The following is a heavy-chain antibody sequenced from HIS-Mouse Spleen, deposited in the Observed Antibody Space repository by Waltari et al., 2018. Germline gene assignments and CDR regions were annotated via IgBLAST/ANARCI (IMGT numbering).Heavy chain of an antibody. D-gene: IGHD6-13*01. Sequence: EVQLVESGGGLVQPGRSLRLSCAASGFTFDDYAMHWFRRAPGKGLEWVSGISWNSGSIGYADSVKGRFTISRDNAKNSLYLQMNSLRAEDTALYYCAKVRGYSSSWPPDYWGQGTLVTVSS. CDR3: AKVRGYSSSWPPDY. CDR2: ISWNSGSI. CDR1: GFTFDDYA. J-gene: IGHJ4*02. V-gene: IGHV3-9*01.